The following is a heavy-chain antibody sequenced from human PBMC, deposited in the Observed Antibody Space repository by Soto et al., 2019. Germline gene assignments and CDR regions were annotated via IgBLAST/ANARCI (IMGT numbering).Heavy chain of an antibody. CDR2: IYWDDNE. V-gene: IGHV2-5*02. Sequence: QITLKESGPTLVKPTQTLTLTCTFSGFSLTTQGVHVGWIRQPPGKALEWLALIYWDDNEVDSPSLKKRLTITKDTPKSQVVLTLATVDPVDTATYYCVYRDFGDYFFQFWGQGILVNVSS. CDR1: GFSLTTQGVH. D-gene: IGHD4-17*01. J-gene: IGHJ4*02. CDR3: VYRDFGDYFFQF.